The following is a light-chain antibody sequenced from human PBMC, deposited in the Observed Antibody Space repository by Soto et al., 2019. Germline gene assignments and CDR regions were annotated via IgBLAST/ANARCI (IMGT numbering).Light chain of an antibody. CDR3: SSYTSSITLV. V-gene: IGLV2-14*03. CDR1: SSDVGGYDY. CDR2: DVN. Sequence: QSALTQPASVSGSPGQSITISCTGTSSDVGGYDYVSWYQQHPGKAPKLMLYDVNNRPSGVSNRFSGSKSGNTASLTISGLQAEDEDDYYCSSYTSSITLVFGAGTKLTVL. J-gene: IGLJ2*01.